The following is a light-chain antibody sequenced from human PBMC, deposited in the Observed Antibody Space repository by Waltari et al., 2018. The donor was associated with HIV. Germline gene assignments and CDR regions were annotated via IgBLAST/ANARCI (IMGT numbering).Light chain of an antibody. CDR1: KLGDKY. Sequence: SYELTKPPSMSVSPGQTAIIACSGDKLGDKYVCWYQQRPGQSPVMVMYQDTERPSGVPERFSGSISGDTASLTISGTQPLDEADYYCQVWDNNNAVFGGGTKLTVL. V-gene: IGLV3-1*01. J-gene: IGLJ2*01. CDR3: QVWDNNNAV. CDR2: QDT.